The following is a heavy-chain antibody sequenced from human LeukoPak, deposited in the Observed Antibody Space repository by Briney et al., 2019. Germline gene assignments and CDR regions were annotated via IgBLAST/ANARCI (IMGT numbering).Heavy chain of an antibody. CDR2: IKQDGSEK. V-gene: IGHV3-7*01. CDR3: ARANY. CDR1: AFTFSNYW. Sequence: PGGSLRLSCAASAFTFSNYWMSWVRQAPGKGLEWVANIKQDGSEKYYVDSVKGRFTISRDNAKNSLYLQMNSLRADDTAVYYCARANYWGQGTLVTVSS. J-gene: IGHJ4*02.